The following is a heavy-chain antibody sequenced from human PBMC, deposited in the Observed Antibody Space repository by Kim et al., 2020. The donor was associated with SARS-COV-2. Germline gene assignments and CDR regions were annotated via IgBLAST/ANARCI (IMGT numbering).Heavy chain of an antibody. V-gene: IGHV3-21*01. Sequence: GGSLRLSCAASGFTFSSYSMNWVRQAPGKGLEWVSSISSSSSYIYYADSVKGRFTISRDNAKNSLYLQMNSLRAEDTAVYYCARGIGFLDYYGMDVWGQGTTGTVS. J-gene: IGHJ6*02. CDR2: ISSSSSYI. D-gene: IGHD3-10*01. CDR3: ARGIGFLDYYGMDV. CDR1: GFTFSSYS.